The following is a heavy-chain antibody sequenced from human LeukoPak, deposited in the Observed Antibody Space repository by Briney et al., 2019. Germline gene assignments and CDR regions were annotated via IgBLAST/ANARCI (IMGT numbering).Heavy chain of an antibody. J-gene: IGHJ4*02. CDR2: IYPGDSET. V-gene: IGHV5-51*01. CDR3: ARRRGSSERIDY. D-gene: IGHD1-26*01. CDR1: GYSFTNYW. Sequence: GESLKISCKGSGYSFTNYWIGWVRQMPGEGLEWMGLIYPGDSETRYSPSFQGQVIISVDKSISTAYLQWSSLKASDTAMYYCARRRGSSERIDYWGQGTLVTVSS.